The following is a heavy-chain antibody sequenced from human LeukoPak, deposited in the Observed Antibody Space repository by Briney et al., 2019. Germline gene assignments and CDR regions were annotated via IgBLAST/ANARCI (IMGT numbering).Heavy chain of an antibody. D-gene: IGHD3-3*01. CDR2: IIPILGIA. CDR3: AREVARITIFGVVIQPIDY. V-gene: IGHV1-69*04. J-gene: IGHJ4*02. CDR1: GGTFSSYA. Sequence: GSSVKVSCKASGGTFSSYAISWVRQAPGQGLEWMGRIIPILGIANYAQKFQGRVTITADKSTSTAYMELSSLRSEVTAVYYCAREVARITIFGVVIQPIDYWGQGTLVTVSS.